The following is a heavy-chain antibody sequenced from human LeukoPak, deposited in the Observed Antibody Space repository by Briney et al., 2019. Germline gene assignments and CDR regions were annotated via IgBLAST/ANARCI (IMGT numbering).Heavy chain of an antibody. CDR1: GFTFSSYV. J-gene: IGHJ4*02. CDR2: ISHDGII. Sequence: GGSLRLSCETAGFTFSSYVMHWVRRTPGKGLVWVSRISHDGIISYADSVKGRLTISRDNAKNTLILQMNSLRVEDTAVYYCARDWVYKIDYWGRGTLVTVSS. V-gene: IGHV3-74*01. CDR3: ARDWVYKIDY. D-gene: IGHD5-24*01.